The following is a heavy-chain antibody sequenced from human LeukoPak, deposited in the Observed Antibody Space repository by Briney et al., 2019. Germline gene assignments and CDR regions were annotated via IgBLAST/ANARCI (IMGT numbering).Heavy chain of an antibody. CDR2: ISSSSSYT. V-gene: IGHV3-11*06. J-gene: IGHJ4*02. Sequence: GETLRLSCAASGFTFSDYYMSWIRQAPGKGLEWVSYISSSSSYTNYADSVKGRFTISRDNAKNSLYLQMNSLRAEDTAVYYCATVVVTASYYFAYWGQGTLVTVSS. CDR3: ATVVVTASYYFAY. D-gene: IGHD2-21*02. CDR1: GFTFSDYY.